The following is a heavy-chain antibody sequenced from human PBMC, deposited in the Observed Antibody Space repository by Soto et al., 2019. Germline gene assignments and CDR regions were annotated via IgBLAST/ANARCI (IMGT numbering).Heavy chain of an antibody. CDR2: ISFDGRNT. CDR1: GFTFNNYG. V-gene: IGHV3-30*03. D-gene: IGHD3-22*01. Sequence: PGGSLILSCAASGFTFNNYGMHWVRQALGKGLEWVVVISFDGRNTDYLDSVKGRFTISRDNFKNTLYLEMTSLRAEDMAVYYCARGFYDSYGMDVWGQGT. CDR3: ARGFYDSYGMDV. J-gene: IGHJ6*02.